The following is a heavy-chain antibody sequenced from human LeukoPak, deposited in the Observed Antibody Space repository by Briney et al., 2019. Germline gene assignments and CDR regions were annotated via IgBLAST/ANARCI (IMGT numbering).Heavy chain of an antibody. D-gene: IGHD2-15*01. CDR2: ISYDGSNK. Sequence: PGGSLRLSCAASGFTFSSYAMHWVRQAPGKGLEWVAVISYDGSNKYYADSVQGRFTISRDNSKSTLCLQMNSLRAEDTAVYYCAKQLGYCSDGSCYFPYWGQGTLVTVS. V-gene: IGHV3-30-3*02. CDR3: AKQLGYCSDGSCYFPY. J-gene: IGHJ4*02. CDR1: GFTFSSYA.